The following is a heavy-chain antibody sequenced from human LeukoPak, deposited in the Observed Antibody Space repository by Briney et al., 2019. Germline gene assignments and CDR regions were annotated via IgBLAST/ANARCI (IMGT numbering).Heavy chain of an antibody. CDR1: GGSISSSSYY. Sequence: SETLSLTCTVSGGSISSSSYYWGWIRQPPGKGLEWIGSIYYSGSTYYNPSLKSRVTISVDTSKNQFSLKLSSVTAADTAVYYCARLSIFGVVNDAFDIWGQGTMATVSS. V-gene: IGHV4-39*01. J-gene: IGHJ3*02. D-gene: IGHD3-3*01. CDR2: IYYSGST. CDR3: ARLSIFGVVNDAFDI.